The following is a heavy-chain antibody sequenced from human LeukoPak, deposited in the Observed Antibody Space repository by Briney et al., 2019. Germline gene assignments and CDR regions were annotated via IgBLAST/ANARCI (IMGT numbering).Heavy chain of an antibody. CDR3: AREWNYYGSGIMDA. V-gene: IGHV3-7*01. Sequence: GGSLRLSCAASGFTFSSYWMSWVRQAPGKGLEWVANIKQDGGEKYYVGSVKGRFTVARYNAKNSLDLQMNSLRAEDTAVYYCAREWNYYGSGIMDAWGKGTTVTVSS. J-gene: IGHJ6*04. CDR1: GFTFSSYW. CDR2: IKQDGGEK. D-gene: IGHD3-10*01.